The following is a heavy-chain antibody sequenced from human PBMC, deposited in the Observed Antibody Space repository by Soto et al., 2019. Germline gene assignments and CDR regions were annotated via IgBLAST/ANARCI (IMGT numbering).Heavy chain of an antibody. D-gene: IGHD6-13*01. Sequence: EVQLVETGGGVIQPGGSLRLSCAVSGFTVSTNYMSWVRQAPGKGLEWVSVIYYDDGSTYYADSVKGRFSISRDSSRNTLYLQMNSLRAEDTAVYYCASGQQVILRYYYGLDVWGQGTTVTVSS. CDR1: GFTVSTNY. CDR3: ASGQQVILRYYYGLDV. V-gene: IGHV3-53*02. CDR2: IYYDDGST. J-gene: IGHJ6*02.